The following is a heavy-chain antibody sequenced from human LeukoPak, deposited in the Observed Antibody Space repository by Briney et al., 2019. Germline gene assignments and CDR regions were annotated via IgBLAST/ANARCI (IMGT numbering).Heavy chain of an antibody. Sequence: PGRSLRLSCAASGFTFWSYGMPWVRQAPGKGLEWVAVISYDGRNEYYADSVKGRLTISRDNSKNTLYLQMNSLRAEDTAVYYCARGHSSSWYYFDYWGQGTLVTVSS. CDR2: ISYDGRNE. CDR1: GFTFWSYG. CDR3: ARGHSSSWYYFDY. V-gene: IGHV3-30*03. D-gene: IGHD6-13*01. J-gene: IGHJ4*02.